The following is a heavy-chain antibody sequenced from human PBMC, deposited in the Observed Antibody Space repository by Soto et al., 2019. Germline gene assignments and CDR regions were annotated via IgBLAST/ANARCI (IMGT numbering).Heavy chain of an antibody. CDR3: ARGGLEYSSHNWFDP. V-gene: IGHV4-30-4*01. J-gene: IGHJ5*02. D-gene: IGHD6-6*01. CDR1: GGSISSGDYY. Sequence: QVQLQESGPGLVKPSQTLSLTCTVSGGSISSGDYYWRWIRQPPGKGLEWIGYIYYSGSTYYNPSLKSRVTISVDTSKNQFSLKLSSVTAADTAVYYCARGGLEYSSHNWFDPWGQGTLVTVSS. CDR2: IYYSGST.